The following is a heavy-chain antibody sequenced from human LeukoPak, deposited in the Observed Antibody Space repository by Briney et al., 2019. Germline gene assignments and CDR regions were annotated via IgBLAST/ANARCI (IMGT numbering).Heavy chain of an antibody. CDR3: ARAGITMIVVDAGNWFDP. V-gene: IGHV4-59*01. CDR1: GGSISSYF. J-gene: IGHJ5*02. Sequence: SETLSLTCTVSGGSISSYFWSWIRQPPGKGLVYIGYIYYSGSTNYNPSLKSRVTISVDTSKNQFSLKLSSVTAADTAVYYCARAGITMIVVDAGNWFDPWGQGTLVTVSS. CDR2: IYYSGST. D-gene: IGHD3-22*01.